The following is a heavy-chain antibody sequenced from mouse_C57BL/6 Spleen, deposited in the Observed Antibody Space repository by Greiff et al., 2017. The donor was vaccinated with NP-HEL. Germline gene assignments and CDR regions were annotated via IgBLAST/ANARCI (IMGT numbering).Heavy chain of an antibody. CDR1: GYTFTSYW. J-gene: IGHJ4*01. CDR2: INPSNGGT. D-gene: IGHD1-1*01. Sequence: QVQLKQPGTELVKPGASVKLSCKASGYTFTSYWMHWVKQRPGQGLEWIGNINPSNGGTNYNEKFQSKATLTVDKSSSTAYMQLSSLTSEDSAVYYCARYYYGSSYYYAMDYWGQGTSVTVSS. V-gene: IGHV1-53*01. CDR3: ARYYYGSSYYYAMDY.